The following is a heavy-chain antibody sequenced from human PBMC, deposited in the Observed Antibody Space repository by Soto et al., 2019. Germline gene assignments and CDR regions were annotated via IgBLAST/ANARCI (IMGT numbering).Heavy chain of an antibody. CDR2: TYYRSKWYN. CDR1: GDSVSSNSAA. CDR3: ARAGDSGRNYYYGMDV. V-gene: IGHV6-1*01. J-gene: IGHJ6*02. D-gene: IGHD5-12*01. Sequence: TLSLTCAISGDSVSSNSAAWNSIRHSPSRGLEWLGRTYYRSKWYNDYAVSVKSRITINPDTSKNQFSLQLNSVTPEDTAVYYCARAGDSGRNYYYGMDVWGQGTTVTVSS.